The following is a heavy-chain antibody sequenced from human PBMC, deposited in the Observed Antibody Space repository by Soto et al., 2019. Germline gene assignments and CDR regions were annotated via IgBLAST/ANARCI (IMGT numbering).Heavy chain of an antibody. D-gene: IGHD2-15*01. Sequence: SPTLSLTCAISGDSVSSNSAAWHWIRQSPSRGLEWLGRTYYRSKWYNDYAVSVKSRITINPDTSKNQFSLQLNSVTPEDTAVYYCARVIVVVVAANNYYYGMDVWGQGTTVTVSS. J-gene: IGHJ6*02. CDR3: ARVIVVVVAANNYYYGMDV. CDR2: TYYRSKWYN. CDR1: GDSVSSNSAA. V-gene: IGHV6-1*01.